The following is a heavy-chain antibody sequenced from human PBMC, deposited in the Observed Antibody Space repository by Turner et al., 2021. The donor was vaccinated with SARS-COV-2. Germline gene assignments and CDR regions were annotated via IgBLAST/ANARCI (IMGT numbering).Heavy chain of an antibody. V-gene: IGHV3-53*01. J-gene: IGHJ3*02. D-gene: IGHD6-19*01. CDR2: IYSGGST. CDR1: GFTVSSNY. CDR3: ARGYSSGWYQSGAFDI. Sequence: EVQLVESGGGLIQPGGSLGLSCAASGFTVSSNYMSWVRQAPGKGLEWLSVIYSGGSTYYADSVKGRFTISRDNSKNTLYLQMNSLRAEDTAVYYCARGYSSGWYQSGAFDIWGQGTMVTVSS.